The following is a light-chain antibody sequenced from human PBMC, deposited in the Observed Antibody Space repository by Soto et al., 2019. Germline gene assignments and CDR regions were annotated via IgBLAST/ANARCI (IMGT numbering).Light chain of an antibody. J-gene: IGLJ1*01. Sequence: QSVLTQPRSVSGSPGQSVTISCTGTSSDVGVYNYVSWYQQYPGKAPKIMIYDVSKRPSGVPDRFSGSKSDNTASLTISGLQAEDEADYYYCSYAGSYTFVFGIGTKV. CDR1: SSDVGVYNY. CDR3: CSYAGSYTFV. V-gene: IGLV2-11*01. CDR2: DVS.